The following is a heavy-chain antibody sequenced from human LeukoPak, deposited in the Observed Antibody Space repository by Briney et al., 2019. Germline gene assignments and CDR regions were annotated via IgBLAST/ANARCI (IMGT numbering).Heavy chain of an antibody. Sequence: VPSLKASCKASGGTFSSYAISWVRQAPGQGLEWMGGIIPIFGTANYAQKFQGRVTITADKSTSTAYMELSSLRSEDTAVYYCAKTGGRYYDSSGYLDYWGQGTLVTVSS. CDR1: GGTFSSYA. V-gene: IGHV1-69*06. D-gene: IGHD3-22*01. J-gene: IGHJ4*02. CDR2: IIPIFGTA. CDR3: AKTGGRYYDSSGYLDY.